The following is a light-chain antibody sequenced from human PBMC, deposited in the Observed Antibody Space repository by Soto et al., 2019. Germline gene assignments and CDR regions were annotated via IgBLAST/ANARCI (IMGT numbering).Light chain of an antibody. Sequence: QSVLTQPASVSGSPGQSITISCTGTNSDIGAYDYVSWYQQHPGKAPKLMIFGVNNRPSGVSTRFSGSKSGNTASLTISGLQSEDEADYYCSSYTDTSARVFGGGTKVTVL. CDR2: GVN. V-gene: IGLV2-14*01. J-gene: IGLJ2*01. CDR3: SSYTDTSARV. CDR1: NSDIGAYDY.